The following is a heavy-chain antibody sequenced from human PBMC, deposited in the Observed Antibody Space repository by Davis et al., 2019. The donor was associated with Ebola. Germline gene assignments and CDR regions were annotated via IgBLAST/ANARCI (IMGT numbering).Heavy chain of an antibody. D-gene: IGHD3-22*01. J-gene: IGHJ6*03. V-gene: IGHV4-31*03. CDR2: IYYSGST. CDR1: GGSISRGGSY. Sequence: PSETLSLTCTVSGGSISRGGSYWSWVRQVPGKGLEWIGYIYYSGSTYYKPSLKSRVTISLDTSKNQFSLNLYSVTAADTAVYYCARDLMYDSSGYDYYFYMDVWGKGTTVTVSS. CDR3: ARDLMYDSSGYDYYFYMDV.